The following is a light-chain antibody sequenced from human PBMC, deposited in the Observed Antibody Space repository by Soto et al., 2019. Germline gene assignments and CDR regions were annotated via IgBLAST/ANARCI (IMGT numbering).Light chain of an antibody. CDR1: QSVSIN. Sequence: TGLTQSPATLSVSPGERASLSCRASQSVSINLAWYQQKSGQAPRLLIYGASTRATGIPARFSGSRSGTEFTLTINSLQSEDSAVYYCQEYDNWPPEGTFGQGTKVDIK. J-gene: IGKJ1*01. CDR3: QEYDNWPPEGT. V-gene: IGKV3-15*01. CDR2: GAS.